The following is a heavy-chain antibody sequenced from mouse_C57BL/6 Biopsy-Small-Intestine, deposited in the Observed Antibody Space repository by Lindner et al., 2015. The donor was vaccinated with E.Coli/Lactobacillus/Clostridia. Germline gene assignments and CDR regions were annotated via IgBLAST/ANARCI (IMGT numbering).Heavy chain of an antibody. V-gene: IGHV1-81*01. CDR3: ARGLYGGYYAMDY. J-gene: IGHJ4*01. CDR1: GYTFTSYG. CDR2: IYPRSGNT. D-gene: IGHD2-10*02. Sequence: VQLQESGAELARPGASVKLSCKASGYTFTSYGISWVKQRTGQGLEWIGEIYPRSGNTYYNEKFKGKATLTADKSSSTAYMELRSLTSEDSAVYFCARGLYGGYYAMDYWGQGTSVTVSS.